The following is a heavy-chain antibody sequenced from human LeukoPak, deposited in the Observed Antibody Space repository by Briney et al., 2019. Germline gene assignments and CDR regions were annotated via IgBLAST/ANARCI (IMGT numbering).Heavy chain of an antibody. CDR1: GFSFGSYG. Sequence: GGSLRLSCAASGFSFGSYGMHWVRQAPGKGLEWVAVISHEGSSQYYGDSVKGRFTISRDNSKNMVYLQMNSPRTEDTAVYYCARTREQWQVLDYWGHGTLVTVSS. D-gene: IGHD6-19*01. CDR2: ISHEGSSQ. V-gene: IGHV3-30*03. J-gene: IGHJ4*01. CDR3: ARTREQWQVLDY.